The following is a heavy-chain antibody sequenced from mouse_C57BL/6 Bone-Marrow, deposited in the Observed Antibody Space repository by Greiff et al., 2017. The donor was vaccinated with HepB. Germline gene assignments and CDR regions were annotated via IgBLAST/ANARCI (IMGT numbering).Heavy chain of an antibody. Sequence: QVQLQQPGAELVKPGASVKLSCKASGYTFTSYWMQWVKQRPGQGLEWIGEIDPSDSYTNYNQKFKGKATVTVDTSSSTAYMQLSSLTSEDSAVYYCAKLGRFAYWGQGTLVTVSA. CDR3: AKLGRFAY. J-gene: IGHJ3*01. CDR2: IDPSDSYT. V-gene: IGHV1-50*01. D-gene: IGHD4-1*01. CDR1: GYTFTSYW.